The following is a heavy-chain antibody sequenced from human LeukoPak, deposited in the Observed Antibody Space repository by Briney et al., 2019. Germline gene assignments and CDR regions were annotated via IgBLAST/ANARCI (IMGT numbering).Heavy chain of an antibody. D-gene: IGHD3-10*01. Sequence: GGSLRLSCAASGFTFSDYYMSWIRQAPGKGLEWVSYISSSSSYTSYADSVKGRFTISRDNAKNSLYLQMNSLRAEDTAVYYCARAPSPMVPYYFDYWGQGTLVTVSS. CDR3: ARAPSPMVPYYFDY. V-gene: IGHV3-11*06. J-gene: IGHJ4*02. CDR1: GFTFSDYY. CDR2: ISSSSSYT.